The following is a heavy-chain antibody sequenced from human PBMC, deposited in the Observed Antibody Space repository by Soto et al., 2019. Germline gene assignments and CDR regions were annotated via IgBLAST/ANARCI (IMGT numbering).Heavy chain of an antibody. J-gene: IGHJ6*02. Sequence: GASVKVSCKASGYTFTGYYMHWVRQAPGQGLEWMGWINPNSGGTNYAQKFQGRVTMTRDTSISTAYMELSRLRSDDTAVYYCARGDDYSNYEAYYYGMDVWGQGTTVTVSS. CDR1: GYTFTGYY. V-gene: IGHV1-2*02. D-gene: IGHD4-4*01. CDR3: ARGDDYSNYEAYYYGMDV. CDR2: INPNSGGT.